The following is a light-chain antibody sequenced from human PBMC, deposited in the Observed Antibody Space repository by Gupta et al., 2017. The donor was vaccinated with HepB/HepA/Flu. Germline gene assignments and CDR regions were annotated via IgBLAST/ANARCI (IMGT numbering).Light chain of an antibody. CDR1: SSIGTNY. CDR3: AAWDDSVSGPV. V-gene: IGLV1-47*01. Sequence: QSVLTQPPSASGTPGQRVTISCSGSSSIGTNYVYWYKQLPGTAPQLLIYKTNQRPSLVPDRFTGSKSATSASLAISGLRSEDEVDYYCAAWDDSVSGPVFGGGTKLTV. J-gene: IGLJ3*02. CDR2: KTN.